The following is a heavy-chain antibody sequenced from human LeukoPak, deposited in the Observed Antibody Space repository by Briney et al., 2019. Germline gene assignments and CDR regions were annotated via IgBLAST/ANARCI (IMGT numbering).Heavy chain of an antibody. CDR2: IYSSGST. Sequence: PSETLSLTSSVSGGSISGYYWSWIRQPAGRGLEWIGRIYSSGSTNYNPSLKSRVTMSVDTSKNQFSLKLSSVTAADTAIYYCARERTYIGAAGTYYFDYWGQGTLVTVSS. CDR3: ARERTYIGAAGTYYFDY. CDR1: GGSISGYY. D-gene: IGHD6-13*01. V-gene: IGHV4-4*07. J-gene: IGHJ4*02.